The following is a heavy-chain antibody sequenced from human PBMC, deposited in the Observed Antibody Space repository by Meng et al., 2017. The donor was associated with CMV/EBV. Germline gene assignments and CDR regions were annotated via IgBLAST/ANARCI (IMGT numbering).Heavy chain of an antibody. CDR2: ISSSSSYI. D-gene: IGHD1-20*01. CDR1: GFTFSSYS. J-gene: IGHJ4*02. Sequence: GESLKISCAASGFTFSSYSMNWVRQAPGKGLEWVSSISSSSSYIYYADSVKGRFTISRDNAKNSLYLQMNGLRAGDTAVYYCARSNWNYFDYWGQGTLVTVSS. V-gene: IGHV3-21*01. CDR3: ARSNWNYFDY.